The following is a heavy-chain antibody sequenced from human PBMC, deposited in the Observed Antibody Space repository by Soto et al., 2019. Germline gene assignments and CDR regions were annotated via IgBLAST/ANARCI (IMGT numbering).Heavy chain of an antibody. CDR3: ARAYFITIYMDV. Sequence: SSETLSLTCTVSGGSVSSGSYYWSWIRQPPGKGLEWIGYIYYSGSTNYNPSLKSRVTISVDTSKNQFSLKLSSVTAADTAVYYCARAYFITIYMDVWGQGTTVTVSS. CDR1: GGSVSSGSYY. D-gene: IGHD3-3*01. J-gene: IGHJ6*03. CDR2: IYYSGST. V-gene: IGHV4-61*01.